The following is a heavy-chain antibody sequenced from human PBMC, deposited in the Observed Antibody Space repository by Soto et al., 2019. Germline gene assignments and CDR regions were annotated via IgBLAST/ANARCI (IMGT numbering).Heavy chain of an antibody. V-gene: IGHV4-61*01. CDR2: MSYSGVT. CDR1: GVSISSVSISSNY. Sequence: ETLSLTCTVSGVSISSVSISSNYWGWVRQPPGKGLECIGSMSYSGVTNYNPSLKSRVTISIDTSKNQFSLKLSSVTAADTAVYYCERIPYSSASFDYWGQGTLVTVSS. J-gene: IGHJ4*02. D-gene: IGHD6-19*01. CDR3: ERIPYSSASFDY.